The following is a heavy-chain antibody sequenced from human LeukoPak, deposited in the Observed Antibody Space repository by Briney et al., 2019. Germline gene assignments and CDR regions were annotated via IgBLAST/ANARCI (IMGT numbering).Heavy chain of an antibody. J-gene: IGHJ5*02. CDR1: GFTFSSYS. CDR3: ARAVDYYETRGSWFDP. D-gene: IGHD3-22*01. CDR2: ISSLSSPI. V-gene: IGHV3-48*01. Sequence: GGSLRLSCAASGFTFSSYSMNWVRQAPGKGLEWVSYISSLSSPIYYADSVKGRFTIYRDNAKNSLYLQMNSLRAEETAVYYCARAVDYYETRGSWFDPWGQGTLVTVSS.